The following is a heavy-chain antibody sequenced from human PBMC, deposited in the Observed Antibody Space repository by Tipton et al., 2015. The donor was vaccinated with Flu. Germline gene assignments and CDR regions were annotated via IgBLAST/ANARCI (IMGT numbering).Heavy chain of an antibody. CDR3: AKERDIVVVVAALYDY. CDR1: GFTFSSYA. CDR2: ISGSGGST. V-gene: IGHV3-23*01. J-gene: IGHJ4*02. D-gene: IGHD2-15*01. Sequence: SLRLSCAASGFTFSSYAMSWVRQAPGKGLEWVSAISGSGGSTYYADSVKGRFTISRDNSKNTLYLHMNSLRAEDTAVYYCAKERDIVVVVAALYDYWGQGTLVTVSS.